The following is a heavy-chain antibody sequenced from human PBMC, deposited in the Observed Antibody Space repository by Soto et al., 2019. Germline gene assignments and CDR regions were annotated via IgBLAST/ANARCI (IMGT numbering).Heavy chain of an antibody. D-gene: IGHD6-13*01. CDR2: IWYDGSNK. CDR3: ARDVGQQLGIDY. J-gene: IGHJ4*02. Sequence: GGSLRLSCAASRFTFNSYGMHWVRQAPGKGLEWVAVIWYDGSNKYYADSVKGRFTISRDNSRNTLYLQMNSLRAEDTAVYYCARDVGQQLGIDYWGQGTLVTVSS. V-gene: IGHV3-33*01. CDR1: RFTFNSYG.